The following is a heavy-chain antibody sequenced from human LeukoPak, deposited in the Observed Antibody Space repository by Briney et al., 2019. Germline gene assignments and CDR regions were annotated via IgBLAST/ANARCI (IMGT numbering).Heavy chain of an antibody. CDR1: GGSISSYY. CDR2: IYYNGST. V-gene: IGHV4-59*01. CDR3: ARGDSSGHYYYYMDV. Sequence: SETLSLTCTVSGGSISSYYWSWIRQPPGKGLEWIGYIYYNGSTNYNPSLKSRVTISVDTSKNQFSLKLSSVTAADTAVYYCARGDSSGHYYYYMDVWGKGTTVTVSS. J-gene: IGHJ6*03. D-gene: IGHD6-19*01.